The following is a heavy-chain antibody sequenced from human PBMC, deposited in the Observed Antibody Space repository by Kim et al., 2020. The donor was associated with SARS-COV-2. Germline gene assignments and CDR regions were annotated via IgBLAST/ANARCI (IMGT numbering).Heavy chain of an antibody. Sequence: SETLSLTCTVSSGSISSNYWSWIRQPPGKGLEWIGYIYYSGNTDYNPPLRSRVTISVDTSKNQFSLRLSSVTAADTTIYYCARLPIFNAFDMWGQGTMVTVSS. CDR1: SGSISSNY. V-gene: IGHV4-59*08. CDR3: ARLPIFNAFDM. CDR2: IYYSGNT. D-gene: IGHD2-2*01. J-gene: IGHJ3*02.